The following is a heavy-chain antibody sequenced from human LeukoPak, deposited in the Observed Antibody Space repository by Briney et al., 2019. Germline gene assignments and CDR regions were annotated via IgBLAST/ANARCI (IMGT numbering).Heavy chain of an antibody. J-gene: IGHJ4*02. CDR2: INHSGST. CDR3: ARVSVSSSMVRETFDY. Sequence: SETLSLTCAVYGGSFSGYYWNWIRQPPGRGLEWIGEINHSGSTNYNPSLKSRVTVSVDTSKNQFSLSLNSVTAADTAVYYCARVSVSSSMVRETFDYWGQGTLVTVSS. D-gene: IGHD3-10*01. CDR1: GGSFSGYY. V-gene: IGHV4-34*01.